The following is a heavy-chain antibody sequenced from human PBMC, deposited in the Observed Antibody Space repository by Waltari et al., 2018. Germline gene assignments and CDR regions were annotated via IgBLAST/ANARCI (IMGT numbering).Heavy chain of an antibody. Sequence: QLQLQQSGPGLVKPSESLSLTCAVSGDSMSSTYWWSWVRQTPGKGREWIGQIRGTGKTNSIPSLDSRVTVSIDTVNNHISLMLASVTAADTAVYYCARDRGRGLYLDSWGQGTLVTVSP. CDR2: IRGTGKT. D-gene: IGHD2-15*01. CDR1: GDSMSSTYW. V-gene: IGHV4-4*02. J-gene: IGHJ4*02. CDR3: ARDRGRGLYLDS.